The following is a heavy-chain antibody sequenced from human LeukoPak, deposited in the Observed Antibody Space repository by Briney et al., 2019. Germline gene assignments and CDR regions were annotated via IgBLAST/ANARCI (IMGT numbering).Heavy chain of an antibody. CDR2: ISWNSGSI. Sequence: GGSLRLSCAASGFTFDDHAMHWVRQAPGKGLEWVSGISWNSGSIGYADSVKGRFTISRDNAKNSLYLQMNSLRAEDTALYYCAKDKLGGDYYDSSGAFDIWGQGTMVTVSS. D-gene: IGHD3-22*01. V-gene: IGHV3-9*01. CDR3: AKDKLGGDYYDSSGAFDI. J-gene: IGHJ3*02. CDR1: GFTFDDHA.